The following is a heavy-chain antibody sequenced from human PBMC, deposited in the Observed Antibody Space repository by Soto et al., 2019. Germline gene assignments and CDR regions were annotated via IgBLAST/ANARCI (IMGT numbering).Heavy chain of an antibody. V-gene: IGHV3-23*01. D-gene: IGHD3-22*01. J-gene: IGHJ4*02. CDR1: GFTFSSYS. CDR3: AKIESRFYYDSTGYYPFDY. CDR2: LSGSGVST. Sequence: PGGCLRLSCAASGFTFSSYSMTWVRQAPGKGLVWVSALSGSGVSTYYADSVMGRFTISRDNSKNTVYLQMNSLRAEDTAVYYCAKIESRFYYDSTGYYPFDYWGQGTLVTVSS.